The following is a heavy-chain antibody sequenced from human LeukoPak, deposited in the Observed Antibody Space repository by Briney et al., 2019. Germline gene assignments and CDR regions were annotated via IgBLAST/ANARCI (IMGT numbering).Heavy chain of an antibody. J-gene: IGHJ4*02. Sequence: ASVKVSCNASGYTFTSYAMNWVRQAPEQGLEWMGWINTNTENPTYAQGFTGRVVFSLDTSVSTAYLQISSLKAEDIAVYYCARGYRIDMTTVTHFDYWGQGTLVTVSS. V-gene: IGHV7-4-1*02. CDR3: ARGYRIDMTTVTHFDY. CDR1: GYTFTSYA. CDR2: INTNTENP. D-gene: IGHD4-17*01.